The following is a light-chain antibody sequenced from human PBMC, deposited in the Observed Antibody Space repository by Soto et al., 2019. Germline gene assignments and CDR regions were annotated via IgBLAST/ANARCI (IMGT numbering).Light chain of an antibody. CDR1: QSVSSSY. Sequence: EIVLTQSPGTLSLSPGERATLSCRASQSVSSSYLAWYQQKPGQAPRFLIHSASSRATGTPDRFSGSGSGTDFTLTISRLEPEDFAVYYCQQYADSPLTFGGGTKVDIK. V-gene: IGKV3-20*01. CDR2: SAS. CDR3: QQYADSPLT. J-gene: IGKJ4*01.